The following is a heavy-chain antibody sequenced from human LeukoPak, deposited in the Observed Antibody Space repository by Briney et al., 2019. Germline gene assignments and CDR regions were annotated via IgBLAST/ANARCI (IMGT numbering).Heavy chain of an antibody. CDR3: ATLIAGTTTAFDI. J-gene: IGHJ3*02. V-gene: IGHV4-4*07. D-gene: IGHD1-7*01. CDR1: GGSISGYY. Sequence: PSETLSLTCSVSGGSISGYYWTWIRQPAGKGLEWSGSVYTSGSTHYNPSLKTRLTMSVDTSKNQFSLKLSSVTAADTAVYYCATLIAGTTTAFDIWGQGTMATVSS. CDR2: VYTSGST.